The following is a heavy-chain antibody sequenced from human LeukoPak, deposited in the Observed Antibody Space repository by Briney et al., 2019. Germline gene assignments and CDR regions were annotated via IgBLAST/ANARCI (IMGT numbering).Heavy chain of an antibody. CDR2: IYPGDSDT. J-gene: IGHJ4*02. CDR3: ARRRDGYNSRIFDY. Sequence: GGVLEKFWKGSGDSFYRFWVGGGRPKPGESPGGGGVIYPGDSDTRYSPSFQGQVTISADKSISTAYLQWSSLKASDTAMYYCARRRDGYNSRIFDYWGQGTLVTVSS. CDR1: GDSFYRFW. V-gene: IGHV5-51*01. D-gene: IGHD5-24*01.